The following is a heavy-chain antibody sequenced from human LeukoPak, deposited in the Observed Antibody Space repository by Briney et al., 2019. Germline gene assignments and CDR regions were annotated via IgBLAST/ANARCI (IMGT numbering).Heavy chain of an antibody. CDR3: ARERRYSGSYWEYNWFDP. CDR1: GYTFTSYG. J-gene: IGHJ5*02. V-gene: IGHV1-18*01. D-gene: IGHD1-26*01. Sequence: ASVKVSCKASGYTFTSYGISWVRQAPGQGLEWMGWISAYNGNTNCAQKLQGRVTMTTDTSTSTAYMELRSLRSDDTAVYYCARERRYSGSYWEYNWFDPWGQGTLVTVSS. CDR2: ISAYNGNT.